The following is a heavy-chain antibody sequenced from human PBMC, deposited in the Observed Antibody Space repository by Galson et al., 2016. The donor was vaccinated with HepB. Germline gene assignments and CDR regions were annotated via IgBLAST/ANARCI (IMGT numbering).Heavy chain of an antibody. V-gene: IGHV3-23*01. CDR1: GVAFTSYA. CDR2: ITGSGGDT. Sequence: SLRLSCAASGVAFTSYAMTWVRQAPGKGLEWVSSITGSGGDTYYVASVKARFSISRDNSKNTLYLQMNNVRAEDTAVYYCAKDEFRGESGSHQGSYFGMNVWGQGTTVTVSS. J-gene: IGHJ6*02. CDR3: AKDEFRGESGSHQGSYFGMNV. D-gene: IGHD3-10*01.